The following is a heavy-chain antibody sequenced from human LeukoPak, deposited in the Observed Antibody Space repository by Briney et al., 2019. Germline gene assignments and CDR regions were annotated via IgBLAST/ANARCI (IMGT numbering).Heavy chain of an antibody. V-gene: IGHV3-33*01. CDR1: GFTFSSYG. J-gene: IGHJ4*02. D-gene: IGHD6-19*01. CDR3: ARDMEVAGTSIDY. Sequence: PGGSLRLSCAASGFTFSSYGMHWVRQAPGKGLEWVAVIWYDGSNKYYADSVKGRFTISRHNSKNTLYLQMNSLRAEDTAVYYCARDMEVAGTSIDYWGQGTLVTVSS. CDR2: IWYDGSNK.